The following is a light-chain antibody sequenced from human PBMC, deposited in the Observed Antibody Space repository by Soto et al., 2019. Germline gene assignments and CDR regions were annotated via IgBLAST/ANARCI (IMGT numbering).Light chain of an antibody. V-gene: IGLV2-14*03. CDR3: SSFTGTTTLDV. Sequence: QSALTQPASVSGSPGQSITISCTGTSSDVGAYKYVSCYQQHPGKVPKLIIYGVSNRPSGVSNRFSGSKSGNTAFLTISGLQPEDEADYYCSSFTGTTTLDVFGTGTKLTVL. CDR1: SSDVGAYKY. CDR2: GVS. J-gene: IGLJ1*01.